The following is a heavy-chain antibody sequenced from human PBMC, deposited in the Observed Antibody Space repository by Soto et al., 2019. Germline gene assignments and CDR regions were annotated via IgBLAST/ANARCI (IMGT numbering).Heavy chain of an antibody. J-gene: IGHJ3*02. V-gene: IGHV4-34*01. CDR2: INHSGST. D-gene: IGHD2-15*01. Sequence: SETLSLTCAVYGGSFSGYYWSWIRQPPGKGLEWIGEINHSGSTNYNPSLKSRVTISVDTSKNQFSLKLSSVTAADTAVYYCARGKGYCSGGSCSNGRAFDIWGQGTMVTVSS. CDR1: GGSFSGYY. CDR3: ARGKGYCSGGSCSNGRAFDI.